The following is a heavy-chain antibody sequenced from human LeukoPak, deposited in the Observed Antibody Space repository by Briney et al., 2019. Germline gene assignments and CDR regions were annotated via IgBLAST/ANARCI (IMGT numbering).Heavy chain of an antibody. CDR3: ARSDSSTWHLFDY. J-gene: IGHJ4*02. CDR1: GFTFSSYA. D-gene: IGHD6-13*01. Sequence: QTGGSLRLSCAASGFTFSSYAMHWVRQTPGKGLEWVALTSYDGSDDHYTDSVKGRFTISGDNSMDTLYLQMNSLRSEDTAVYYCARSDSSTWHLFDYWGQGTLVTVSS. V-gene: IGHV3-30*04. CDR2: TSYDGSDD.